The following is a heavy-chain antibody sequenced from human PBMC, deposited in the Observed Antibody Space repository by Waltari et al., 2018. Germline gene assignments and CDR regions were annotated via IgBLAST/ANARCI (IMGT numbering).Heavy chain of an antibody. V-gene: IGHV3-48*04. CDR1: GLTFSSYS. D-gene: IGHD6-6*01. CDR2: IRSSSDTI. CDR3: ARGEYSLTY. Sequence: EVQLVESGGGLVQPGGSLRLSCAASGLTFSSYSMNWVRQAPGKGLEWISYIRSSSDTIYYADSVKGLFTISRDNAKNSLYLQMNSLRVEDTAVYYCARGEYSLTYWGQGTLVTVPS. J-gene: IGHJ4*02.